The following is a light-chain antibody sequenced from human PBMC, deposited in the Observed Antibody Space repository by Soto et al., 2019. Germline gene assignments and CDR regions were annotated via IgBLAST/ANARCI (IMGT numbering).Light chain of an antibody. J-gene: IGKJ2*01. V-gene: IGKV1-6*01. CDR2: AAS. Sequence: AIQMTQSPSSLSASVGDRVTIACRASQGIKNDLAWYQQKPGRAPKLLIYAASSFHSGVPSRFSGSGSGTDFTPTISSLQPEDFATYYCLQDYSYPYTFGQGTKLEIK. CDR3: LQDYSYPYT. CDR1: QGIKND.